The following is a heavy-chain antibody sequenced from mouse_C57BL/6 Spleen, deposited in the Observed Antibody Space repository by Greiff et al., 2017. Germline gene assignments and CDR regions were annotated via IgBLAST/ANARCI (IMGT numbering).Heavy chain of an antibody. D-gene: IGHD2-3*01. V-gene: IGHV1-62-2*01. CDR2: FYPGSGSI. Sequence: QVQLQQSGPELVKPGASVKISCKASGYTFTEYTIHWVKQRSGQGLEWIGWFYPGSGSIKYNEKFKDKATLTADKSSSTAYMELSRLTSEDSAVXFCARHEDFDGYPYYFDYWGQGTTLTVSS. CDR3: ARHEDFDGYPYYFDY. CDR1: GYTFTEYT. J-gene: IGHJ2*01.